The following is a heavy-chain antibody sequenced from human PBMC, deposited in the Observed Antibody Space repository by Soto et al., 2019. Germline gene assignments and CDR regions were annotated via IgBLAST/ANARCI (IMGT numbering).Heavy chain of an antibody. CDR3: AKETSAYEIDY. CDR2: ISYDGNTK. D-gene: IGHD5-12*01. J-gene: IGHJ4*02. V-gene: IGHV3-30-3*01. CDR1: GFIFSGYA. Sequence: QVQLVESGGGVVQPGRSLRLSCAASGFIFSGYAMHWVRQAPGKGLEWVAVISYDGNTKYYADSVKGGFTVSRDNSKNTLYVQMNNLSAEDTAMYYCAKETSAYEIDYWGQGTLVTVSS.